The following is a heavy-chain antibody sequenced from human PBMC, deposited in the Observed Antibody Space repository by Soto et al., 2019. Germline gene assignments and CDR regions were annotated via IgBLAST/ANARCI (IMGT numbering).Heavy chain of an antibody. CDR3: AKGKTSGWYFFDY. CDR2: ISASGRDT. V-gene: IGHV3-23*01. J-gene: IGHJ4*02. Sequence: TGGSLRLSCAASGFTFSNYAMSWVRQAPGKGLEWVSGISASGRDTYYADCVKDRFTISRDNSKNTVYLQMNSLSADDTATYYCAKGKTSGWYFFDYWGQGTPVTVSS. CDR1: GFTFSNYA. D-gene: IGHD6-19*01.